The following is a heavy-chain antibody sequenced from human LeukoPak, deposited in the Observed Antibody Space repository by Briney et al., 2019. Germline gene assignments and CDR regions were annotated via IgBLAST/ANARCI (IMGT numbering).Heavy chain of an antibody. CDR1: GGSIDGGGYY. CDR2: IYYSGST. CDR3: ARAPTGYWFDL. J-gene: IGHJ5*02. Sequence: KPSETLSLTCTVSGGSIDGGGYYWTWIRQPPGRGLEWIGYIYYSGSTYYSPSLRSRITMSVDTSKSQFFLELTSVTAADTAVYYCARAPTGYWFDLWGQGTLVTVTS. D-gene: IGHD4-17*01. V-gene: IGHV4-31*03.